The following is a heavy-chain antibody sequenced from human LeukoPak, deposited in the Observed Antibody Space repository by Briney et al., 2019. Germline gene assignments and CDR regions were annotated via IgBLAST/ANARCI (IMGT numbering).Heavy chain of an antibody. D-gene: IGHD3-10*01. J-gene: IGHJ6*02. V-gene: IGHV3-9*01. CDR2: ISWNSGSI. CDR1: GFTFDDYA. Sequence: GGSLRLSCAASGFTFDDYAMHWVRQAPGKGLEWVSGISWNSGSIGYADSVKGRFTISRDNAKNPLYLQMNSLSAEDTALYYCAKATPVGDYYYYGVDVWGQGTTVTVSS. CDR3: AKATPVGDYYYYGVDV.